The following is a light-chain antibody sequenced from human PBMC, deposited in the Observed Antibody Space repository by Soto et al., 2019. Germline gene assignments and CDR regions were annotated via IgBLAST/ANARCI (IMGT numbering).Light chain of an antibody. V-gene: IGKV1-5*03. J-gene: IGKJ2*01. CDR3: QQYSSYTPYT. CDR1: QTISTW. Sequence: DIQMTQSPSTLSASVGDRVTITCRASQTISTWLAWYQQKPGKAPKLLIYKASTLQGGVPSRFSGSGSGTEFTLTISSLQPDDFATYYCQQYSSYTPYTFGQGTNLELK. CDR2: KAS.